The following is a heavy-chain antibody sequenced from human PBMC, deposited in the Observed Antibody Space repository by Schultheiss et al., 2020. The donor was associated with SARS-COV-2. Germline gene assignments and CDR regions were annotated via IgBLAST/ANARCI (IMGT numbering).Heavy chain of an antibody. J-gene: IGHJ4*02. CDR3: ARVGGGYGDYYFDY. D-gene: IGHD4-17*01. V-gene: IGHV3-11*04. Sequence: GESLKISCAASGFTFSDYYMSWIRQAPGKGLEWVSYISSSGSAIYYADSVKGRFTISRDNAKNSLYLQMNSLRAEDTAVYYCARVGGGYGDYYFDYWGQGTLVTVSS. CDR1: GFTFSDYY. CDR2: ISSSGSAI.